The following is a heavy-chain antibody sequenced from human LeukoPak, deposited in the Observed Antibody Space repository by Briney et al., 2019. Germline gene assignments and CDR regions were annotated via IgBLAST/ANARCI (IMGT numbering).Heavy chain of an antibody. J-gene: IGHJ4*02. V-gene: IGHV4-34*01. CDR2: NNHSGSS. CDR3: ARKVVGAIYYFDY. D-gene: IGHD1-26*01. Sequence: PSETLSLTCAVYGGSFSGYYWSWVRQPPEKGLEWIGENNHSGSSNYNPSLKSRVTISVDTSKNQVSLKLSSVTAADTAVYYCARKVVGAIYYFDYWGQGTLVTVSS. CDR1: GGSFSGYY.